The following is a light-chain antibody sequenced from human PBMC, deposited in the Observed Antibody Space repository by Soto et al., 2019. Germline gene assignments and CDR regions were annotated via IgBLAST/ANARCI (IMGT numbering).Light chain of an antibody. Sequence: EIVLTQSPGTLSLSPGERATLSCRASQSVDSTYLAWYQQKPGQAPRLLIFATSSRAAGVPDRFSGSGSGTDFTLIISRLEPEDFAVYYCQQYDTPPPLYTFGQGTKLDIK. J-gene: IGKJ2*01. CDR1: QSVDSTY. V-gene: IGKV3-20*01. CDR3: QQYDTPPPLYT. CDR2: ATS.